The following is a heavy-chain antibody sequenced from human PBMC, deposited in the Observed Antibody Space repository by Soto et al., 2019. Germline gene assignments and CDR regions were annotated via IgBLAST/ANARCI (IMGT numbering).Heavy chain of an antibody. CDR1: GDSMSSNY. CDR2: IYYGGAT. J-gene: IGHJ6*02. CDR3: ARAMGDWGTYYSYYGMDV. D-gene: IGHD3-16*01. V-gene: IGHV4-59*01. Sequence: SETLSLTCTVSGDSMSSNYWSWLRQPPGKGLEWIGYIYYGGATNYNPSLKSRVAISVDTSRNQFYLNLRSVTAADTAMYYCARAMGDWGTYYSYYGMDVWGQGTTVTVSS.